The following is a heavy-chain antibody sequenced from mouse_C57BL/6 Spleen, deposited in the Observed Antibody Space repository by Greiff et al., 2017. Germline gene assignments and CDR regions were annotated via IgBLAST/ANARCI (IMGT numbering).Heavy chain of an antibody. CDR2: IHPNSGST. CDR1: GYTFTSYW. J-gene: IGHJ1*03. CDR3: ARYYGSRYFDV. Sequence: VQLQQPGAELVKPGASVKLSCKASGYTFTSYWMHWVKQRPGQGLEWIGMIHPNSGSTNYNEKFKSKATLTVDKSSSTAYMQLSSLTSEDSAVYYCARYYGSRYFDVWGTGTTVTVSS. D-gene: IGHD1-1*01. V-gene: IGHV1-64*01.